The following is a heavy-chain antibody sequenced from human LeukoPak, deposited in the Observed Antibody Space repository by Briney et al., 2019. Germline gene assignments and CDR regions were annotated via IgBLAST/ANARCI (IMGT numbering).Heavy chain of an antibody. CDR3: TSGGMVSGDY. D-gene: IGHD2-8*01. Sequence: KASETLSLTCTVSGGSINSYYWSWIRQPPGKGLEWIGYIYYSGSTNYNPSLKSRVTISRDTSKIQFSLKLRSVTAADTAVYYCTSGGMVSGDYWGHGTLVTASS. J-gene: IGHJ4*01. V-gene: IGHV4-59*01. CDR1: GGSINSYY. CDR2: IYYSGST.